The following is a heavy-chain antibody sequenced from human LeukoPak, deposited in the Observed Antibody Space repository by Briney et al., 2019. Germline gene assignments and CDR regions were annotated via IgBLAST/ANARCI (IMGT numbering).Heavy chain of an antibody. D-gene: IGHD3-16*01. Sequence: GGSLRLSCAASGFTFSSYAMSWVRQAPGKGLEWVSAIDGGGGSTYYADSVKGRFTISRDNSKNTLYLHMNSLGAEDTAVYFCAKDRPGGFYYWGQGTLVTVSS. CDR2: IDGGGGST. J-gene: IGHJ4*02. V-gene: IGHV3-23*01. CDR3: AKDRPGGFYY. CDR1: GFTFSSYA.